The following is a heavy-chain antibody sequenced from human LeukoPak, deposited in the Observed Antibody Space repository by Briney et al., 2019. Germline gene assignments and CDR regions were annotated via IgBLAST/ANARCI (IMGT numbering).Heavy chain of an antibody. J-gene: IGHJ4*02. Sequence: GGSLRLSCAASGFTFSSYAMSWVRQAPGKGLEWVSAISGSGGSTYYADPVKGRFTISRDNSKNTLYLQMNSLRAEDTAVYYCAKARIVVVPAANDYWGQGTLVTVSS. CDR1: GFTFSSYA. V-gene: IGHV3-23*01. CDR3: AKARIVVVPAANDY. D-gene: IGHD2-2*01. CDR2: ISGSGGST.